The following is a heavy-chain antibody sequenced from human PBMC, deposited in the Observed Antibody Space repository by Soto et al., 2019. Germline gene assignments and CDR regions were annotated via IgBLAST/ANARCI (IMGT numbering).Heavy chain of an antibody. CDR2: IYYSGST. CDR1: GGSITSGGYC. CDR3: ARDGDYFGSGSPPLLSR. Sequence: QVQPQESGPGLVKPSQTLSLTCTVSGGSITSGGYCWTWIRQHPVKGLEWMGHIYYSGSTSYNPSLKSRVTISIDTSKNQFSLKLTSVTAADTAVYYCARDGDYFGSGSPPLLSRWGQGTLVTVSS. V-gene: IGHV4-31*03. J-gene: IGHJ4*02. D-gene: IGHD3-10*01.